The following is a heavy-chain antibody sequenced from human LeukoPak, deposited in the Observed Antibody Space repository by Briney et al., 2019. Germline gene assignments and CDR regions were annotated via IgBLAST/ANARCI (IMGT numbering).Heavy chain of an antibody. V-gene: IGHV3-53*01. CDR2: IYSGGST. Sequence: GSLRLSCAASGFTVSSNYMSWVRQAPGKGLEWVSVIYSGGSTYYADSVKGRSTISRDNSKNTLYLQMNSLRAEDTAVYYCARGYYGDLDAFDIWGQGTMVTVSS. CDR3: ARGYYGDLDAFDI. CDR1: GFTVSSNY. J-gene: IGHJ3*02. D-gene: IGHD4-17*01.